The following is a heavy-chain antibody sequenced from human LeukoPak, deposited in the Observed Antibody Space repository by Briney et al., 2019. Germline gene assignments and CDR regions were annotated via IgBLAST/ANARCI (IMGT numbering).Heavy chain of an antibody. CDR3: ARERYIAAAAHNWFDP. CDR2: INPSGGST. V-gene: IGHV1-46*01. Sequence: ASVKVSCKASGYSFTAYYIFWVRQAPGQGLEWMGIINPSGGSTSYAQKFQGRVTMTRDMSTSTVYMELSSLRSEDTAVYYCARERYIAAAAHNWFDPWGQGTLVTVSS. J-gene: IGHJ5*02. D-gene: IGHD6-13*01. CDR1: GYSFTAYY.